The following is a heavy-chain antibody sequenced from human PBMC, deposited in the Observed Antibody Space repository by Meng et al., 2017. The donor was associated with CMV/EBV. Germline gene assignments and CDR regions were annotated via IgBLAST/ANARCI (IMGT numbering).Heavy chain of an antibody. CDR1: GYTFTSYY. CDR2: INPSGGST. Sequence: ASVQVSCKASGYTFTSYYMHWVRQAPGQGLEWMGIINPSGGSTSYAQKFQGRVTMTRDTSTSTVYMELSSLRSEDTAVYYCARGTGIVGATGDFDIWGQGTMVTVSS. J-gene: IGHJ3*02. D-gene: IGHD1-26*01. V-gene: IGHV1-46*01. CDR3: ARGTGIVGATGDFDI.